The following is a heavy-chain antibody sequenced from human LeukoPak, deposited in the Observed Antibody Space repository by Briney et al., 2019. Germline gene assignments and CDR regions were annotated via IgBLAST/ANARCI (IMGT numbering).Heavy chain of an antibody. CDR1: GFTFSSYA. V-gene: IGHV3-23*01. D-gene: IGHD1-14*01. CDR2: LSGGSSST. J-gene: IGHJ3*02. Sequence: GGSLRLSCVASGFTFSSYAMSWVRQAPGKGLEWVSALSGGSSSTYYADSVKGRLTISRDNSKNTLYLQMSSLRAEDTAIYYCAKCGAASRTTCQESAFDMWGQGTMVTVSS. CDR3: AKCGAASRTTCQESAFDM.